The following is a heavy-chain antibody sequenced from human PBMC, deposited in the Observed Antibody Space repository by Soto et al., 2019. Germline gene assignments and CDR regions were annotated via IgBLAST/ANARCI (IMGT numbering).Heavy chain of an antibody. CDR2: IWYDGSNK. D-gene: IGHD3-22*01. J-gene: IGHJ4*02. CDR1: GFTFSSYG. Sequence: GSLRLSCAASGFTFSSYGMHWVRQAPGKGLEWVAVIWYDGSNKYYADSVKGRFTISRDNSKNTLYLQMNSLRAEDTAVYYCARTYYYDSSGYLDYWGQGTLGTVSS. V-gene: IGHV3-33*01. CDR3: ARTYYYDSSGYLDY.